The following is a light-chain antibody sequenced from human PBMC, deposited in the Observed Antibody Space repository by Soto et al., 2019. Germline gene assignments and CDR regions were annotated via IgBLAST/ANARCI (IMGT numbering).Light chain of an antibody. V-gene: IGKV3-11*01. J-gene: IGKJ3*01. CDR1: QSVSSY. Sequence: EIVLTQSPATLSLSPGERATLSRRASQSVSSYLAWYQQKPGQAPRLLIYDASNRATGIPARFSGSGSGTDFTLTISSLEPEDFAVYYCQQRSNRVTFGPGTKVDIK. CDR2: DAS. CDR3: QQRSNRVT.